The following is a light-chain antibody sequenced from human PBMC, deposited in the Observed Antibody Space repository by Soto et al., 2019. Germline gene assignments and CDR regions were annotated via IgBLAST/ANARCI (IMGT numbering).Light chain of an antibody. V-gene: IGLV1-40*01. J-gene: IGLJ1*01. CDR1: SSNIGAGFD. Sequence: QSVLTQPPSVSGAPGQRVTISCTGASSNIGAGFDVHWYQLLPGTAPKLLISGNNNRPSGVPDRFSGSKSDTSASLAITGLQAEDEADYYCQSYDSSLSGFVFGTGTKLTVL. CDR3: QSYDSSLSGFV. CDR2: GNN.